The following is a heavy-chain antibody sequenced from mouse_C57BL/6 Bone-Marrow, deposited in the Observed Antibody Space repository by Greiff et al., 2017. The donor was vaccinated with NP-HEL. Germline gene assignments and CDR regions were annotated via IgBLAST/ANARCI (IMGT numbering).Heavy chain of an antibody. V-gene: IGHV1-4*01. Sequence: VQLQQSGAELARPGASVKMSCKASGYTFTSYTMPWVNQRPGQGLEWIGYINPSSGYTKYNQKFKDKATLTADKSSSTAYMQLSSLTSEDSAVYYCASRGYYWGQGTTLTVSS. CDR2: INPSSGYT. CDR1: GYTFTSYT. J-gene: IGHJ2*01. CDR3: ASRGYY.